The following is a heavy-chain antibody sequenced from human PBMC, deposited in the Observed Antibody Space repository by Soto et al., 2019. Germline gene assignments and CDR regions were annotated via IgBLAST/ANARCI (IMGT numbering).Heavy chain of an antibody. CDR1: GYTFTSYY. Sequence: QVQLVQSGAEVKKPGASVKVSCKASGYTFTSYYMHWVRQAPGQGLEWMGIINHSGGSTSYAQKFQGRVTMTRDTSTSTVYRELSSLRSEDTAVYYCGRGSQAYYGMDVWGQGTTVTVSS. CDR2: INHSGGST. CDR3: GRGSQAYYGMDV. V-gene: IGHV1-46*01. D-gene: IGHD6-25*01. J-gene: IGHJ6*02.